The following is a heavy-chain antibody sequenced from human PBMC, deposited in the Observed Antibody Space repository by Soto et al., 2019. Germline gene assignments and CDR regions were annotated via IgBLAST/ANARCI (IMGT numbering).Heavy chain of an antibody. CDR3: ARGRGGGGITYHYWFDC. Sequence: GGSRRLCCAAAGFTVSNNYITWVRQAPGEGMKLVLVLYIDGSKYYADSVKGRFTIARENSKNTLYPNMHSLRCEDTAMYYRARGRGGGGITYHYWFDCSGLASEVTVSS. V-gene: IGHV3-53*01. CDR2: LYIDGSK. CDR1: GFTVSNNY. J-gene: IGHJ5*01. D-gene: IGHD1-20*01.